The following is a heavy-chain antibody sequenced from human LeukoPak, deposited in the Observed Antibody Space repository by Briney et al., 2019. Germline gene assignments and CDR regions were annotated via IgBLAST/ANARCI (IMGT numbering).Heavy chain of an antibody. Sequence: PSETLSLTCTVSGGFISSYYWSWIRQPPGKGLEWIGYIYYSGSTNYNPSLKSRVTISVDTSKNQFSLKLSSVTAADTAVYCCAAAVAGSVDYWGQGTLVTVSS. CDR3: AAAVAGSVDY. D-gene: IGHD6-19*01. CDR1: GGFISSYY. CDR2: IYYSGST. J-gene: IGHJ4*02. V-gene: IGHV4-59*01.